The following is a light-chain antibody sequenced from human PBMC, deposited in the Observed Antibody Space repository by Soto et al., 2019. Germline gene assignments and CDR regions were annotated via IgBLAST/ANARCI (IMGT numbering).Light chain of an antibody. V-gene: IGLV6-57*04. CDR2: EDN. CDR1: SGSIASNY. CDR3: QSYDSSNHVV. J-gene: IGLJ2*01. Sequence: NFMLTQPHSVSESPGKTVTISCTRSSGSIASNYVQWYQQRPGSAPTTVIYEDNQRPSGAPDRFSGSIDSSSNSASLTISGLQTEDEADYYCQSYDSSNHVVFGGGTQLTVL.